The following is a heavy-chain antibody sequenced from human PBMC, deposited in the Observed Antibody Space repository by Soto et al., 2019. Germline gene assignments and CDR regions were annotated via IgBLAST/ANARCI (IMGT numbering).Heavy chain of an antibody. CDR2: IYHSGST. CDR1: GGSISSGGYS. V-gene: IGHV4-30-2*01. Sequence: SEPLSLTCAVSGGSISSGGYSWSWIRQPPGKGLEWIGYIYHSGSTYYNPSLKSRVTISVDRSKNQFSLKLSSVTAADTAVYYCASQYGDDDYWGQGTLVTVSS. J-gene: IGHJ4*02. CDR3: ASQYGDDDY. D-gene: IGHD4-17*01.